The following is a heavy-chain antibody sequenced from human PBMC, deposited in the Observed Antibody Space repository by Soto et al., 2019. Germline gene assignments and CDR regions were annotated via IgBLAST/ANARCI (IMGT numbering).Heavy chain of an antibody. V-gene: IGHV1-46*01. CDR3: ARDLAAGDL. D-gene: IGHD6-13*01. Sequence: QEQLVQSGAEVKEPGASVKVSCKASGYTFINYYIHWVRQAPGQGLEWMAIINPMGGSTNYAQEFQGRVNLTSDTSTSTVYMELSSLRFEDTALFYCARDLAAGDLWGQGTLVTVSS. J-gene: IGHJ5*02. CDR1: GYTFINYY. CDR2: INPMGGST.